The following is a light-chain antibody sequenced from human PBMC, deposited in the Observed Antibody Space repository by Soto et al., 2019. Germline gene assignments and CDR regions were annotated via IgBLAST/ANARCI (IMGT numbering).Light chain of an antibody. J-gene: IGKJ5*01. V-gene: IGKV3-15*01. CDR2: DIS. CDR1: QSVSSN. CDR3: HQYNHWPS. Sequence: PATLSETPGERATLSCRASQSVSSNLAWYQQKPGQAPRLLIYDISNRATGVPARFSGSGSETEFTLTIRSLQSEDFAVYFCHQYNHWPSFGQGTRLENK.